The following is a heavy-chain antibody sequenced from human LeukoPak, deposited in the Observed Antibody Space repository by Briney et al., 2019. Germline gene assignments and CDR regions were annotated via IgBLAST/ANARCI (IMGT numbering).Heavy chain of an antibody. CDR1: GGTFSNYA. CDR2: IIPIFGTA. CDR3: ARGPGGSSWYYYYYYMDV. V-gene: IGHV1-69*06. D-gene: IGHD6-13*01. Sequence: SVKVSCKASGGTFSNYAISWVRQAPGQGLEWMGGIIPIFGTANYAQKFQGRVTITADKSTSTAYMELSSLRSEDTAVYYCARGPGGSSWYYYYYYMDVWGKGTTVTVSS. J-gene: IGHJ6*03.